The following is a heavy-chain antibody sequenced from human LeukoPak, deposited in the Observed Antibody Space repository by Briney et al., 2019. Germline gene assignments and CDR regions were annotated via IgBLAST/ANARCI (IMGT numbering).Heavy chain of an antibody. CDR2: ISSSSSYI. Sequence: GGSLRLSCAASGFTFNNYNMNWVRQAPGKGLEWVSSISSSSSYIYYADSVKGRFTISRDNAKSSLYLQMNSLRAEDTAVYYCAREWARSGYDAWGQGTLVTVSS. CDR1: GFTFNNYN. CDR3: AREWARSGYDA. V-gene: IGHV3-21*01. J-gene: IGHJ5*02. D-gene: IGHD5-12*01.